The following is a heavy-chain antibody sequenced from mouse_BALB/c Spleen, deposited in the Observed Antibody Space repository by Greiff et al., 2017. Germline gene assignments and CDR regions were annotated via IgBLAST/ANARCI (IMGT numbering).Heavy chain of an antibody. CDR3: ARDRWLLDAMDY. CDR1: GYSFTSYW. Sequence: VQLQQSGPQLVRPGASVKISCKASGYSFTSYWMHWVKQRPGQGLEWIGMIDPSDSETRLNQKFKDKATLTVDKSSSTAYMQLSSPTSEDSAVYYCARDRWLLDAMDYWGQGTSVTVSS. CDR2: IDPSDSET. J-gene: IGHJ4*01. V-gene: IGHV1S127*01. D-gene: IGHD2-3*01.